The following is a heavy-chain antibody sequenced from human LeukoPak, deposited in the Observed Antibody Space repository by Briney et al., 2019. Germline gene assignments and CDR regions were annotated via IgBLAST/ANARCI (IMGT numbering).Heavy chain of an antibody. V-gene: IGHV4-59*01. J-gene: IGHJ4*02. CDR3: ARGVVIAPQTFDY. CDR2: IYYSGST. Sequence: SETLPLTCTVSGDSISSYYWSWIRQPPGKGLEWIGYIYYSGSTNYNPSLKSRVTISVDTSENQFSLKLSSVTAADTAVYYCARGVVIAPQTFDYWGQGTLVTVSS. D-gene: IGHD2-21*01. CDR1: GDSISSYY.